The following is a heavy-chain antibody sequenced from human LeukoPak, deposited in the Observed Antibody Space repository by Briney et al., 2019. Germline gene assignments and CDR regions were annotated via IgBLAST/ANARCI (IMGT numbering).Heavy chain of an antibody. CDR1: GFTFSDRY. CDR3: AKTLNDYSNYVFDY. Sequence: GGSLRLSCAAAGFTFSDRYMSWVRQAPGKGLEWVSGISGSGGSTYYAGSAKGRFTISRDKSKNMLYLQMNSLRTEDTAIYYCAKTLNDYSNYVFDYWGQGTLVTVSS. D-gene: IGHD4-11*01. CDR2: ISGSGGST. J-gene: IGHJ4*02. V-gene: IGHV3-23*01.